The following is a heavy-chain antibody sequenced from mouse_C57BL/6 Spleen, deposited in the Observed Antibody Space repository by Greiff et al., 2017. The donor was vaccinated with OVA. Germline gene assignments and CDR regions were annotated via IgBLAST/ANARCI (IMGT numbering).Heavy chain of an antibody. CDR1: GYTFTSYW. CDR3: ARAEGLGNYFDY. CDR2: IDPSDSET. Sequence: VQLQQPGAELVRPGSSVKLSCKASGYTFTSYWMHWVKQRPIQGLEWIGNIDPSDSETHYNQKFKDKATLTVDKSSSTAYMQLSSLTSEDSAVYYCARAEGLGNYFDYWGQGTTLTVSS. J-gene: IGHJ2*01. V-gene: IGHV1-52*01. D-gene: IGHD3-3*01.